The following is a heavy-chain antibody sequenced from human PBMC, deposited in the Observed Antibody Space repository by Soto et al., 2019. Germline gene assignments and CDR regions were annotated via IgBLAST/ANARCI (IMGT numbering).Heavy chain of an antibody. CDR3: ARRDCISTCCPVQH. D-gene: IGHD2-2*01. CDR2: INPSGGST. V-gene: IGHV1-46*01. J-gene: IGHJ1*01. CDR1: GYTFINYY. Sequence: QVQLVQSGAEVKQPGASVKVSCKASGYTFINYYIHWVRQAPGQGLEWMGIINPSGGSTTYAQKFQGRVTMARDTATDTVYMELSNLKSEDTAVYYCARRDCISTCCPVQHWGQGTLVTVSS.